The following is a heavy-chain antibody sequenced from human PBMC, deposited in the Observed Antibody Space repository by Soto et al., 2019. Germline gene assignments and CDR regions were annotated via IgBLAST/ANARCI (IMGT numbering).Heavy chain of an antibody. D-gene: IGHD3-10*01. CDR2: IYSGGST. CDR1: GFTVSSNY. Sequence: EVQLVESGGGLVQPGGSLRLSCAASGFTVSSNYMSWVRQAPGKGLEWVSVIYSGGSTYYADSVKGRFTISRDNSKNTLSLQMNSLRAEDTAVYYCASYYGSGSYYTDYWGQGTLVTVSS. CDR3: ASYYGSGSYYTDY. V-gene: IGHV3-66*01. J-gene: IGHJ4*02.